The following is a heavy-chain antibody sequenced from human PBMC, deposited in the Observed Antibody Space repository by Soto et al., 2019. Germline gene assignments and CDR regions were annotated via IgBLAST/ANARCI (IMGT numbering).Heavy chain of an antibody. Sequence: GGSLRLSCAASGFTFGNYAMNWVRQAPGKGLEWISSISDPGTSTYYANSVKGRFSMSRDNSKNTLFLQMNRLRADDTAVYFCAKSLVTPSDAFDLWGRGTLVTV. V-gene: IGHV3-23*01. CDR1: GFTFGNYA. D-gene: IGHD2-21*02. J-gene: IGHJ3*01. CDR2: ISDPGTST. CDR3: AKSLVTPSDAFDL.